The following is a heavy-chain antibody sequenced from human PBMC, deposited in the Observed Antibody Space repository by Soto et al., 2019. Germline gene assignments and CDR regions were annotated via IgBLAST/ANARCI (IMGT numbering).Heavy chain of an antibody. CDR3: ARDSWSFDY. J-gene: IGHJ4*02. D-gene: IGHD2-15*01. CDR1: GFTFSSYA. Sequence: QVQLVESXGGVVQPGRSLRLSCAASGFTFSSYAMHWVRQAPGKGLEWVTVISYDGSNKYYADSVKGRFTVSRDNSKNTLYLQMNSLRAEDAAEYYCARDSWSFDYWGQGTLVTVSS. CDR2: ISYDGSNK. V-gene: IGHV3-30*01.